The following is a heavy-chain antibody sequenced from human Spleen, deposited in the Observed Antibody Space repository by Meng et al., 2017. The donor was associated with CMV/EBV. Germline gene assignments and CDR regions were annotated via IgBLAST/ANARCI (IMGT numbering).Heavy chain of an antibody. CDR1: GGTITNYA. Sequence: SGGTITNYAISWVRQAPGQGLEWMGGIIPILNIAKYTHNFQGRITITADKSTDTAYMELSSLRSEDTAVYYCARSLNQLLYYNDFDLWGQGTLVTVSS. CDR2: IIPILNIA. V-gene: IGHV1-69*10. J-gene: IGHJ5*02. CDR3: ARSLNQLLYYNDFDL. D-gene: IGHD3-10*01.